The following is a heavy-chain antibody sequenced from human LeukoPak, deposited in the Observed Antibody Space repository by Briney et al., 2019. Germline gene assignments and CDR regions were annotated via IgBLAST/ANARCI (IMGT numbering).Heavy chain of an antibody. V-gene: IGHV3-66*01. J-gene: IGHJ1*01. Sequence: GGSLRRYCAASGFIISNNYVSWVRQAPGRGLEWVSIFSAGGQAFYAESVKGRFSISRDRSSNTLNLQMSGLRVEDSALYYCATIVGAPVYWGQGTLVTVSS. D-gene: IGHD1-26*01. CDR2: FSAGGQA. CDR3: ATIVGAPVY. CDR1: GFIISNNY.